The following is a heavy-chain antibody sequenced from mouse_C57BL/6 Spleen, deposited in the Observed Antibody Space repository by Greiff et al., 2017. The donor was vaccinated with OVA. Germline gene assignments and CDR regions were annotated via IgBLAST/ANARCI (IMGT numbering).Heavy chain of an antibody. CDR1: GYSITSGYY. V-gene: IGHV3-6*01. CDR2: ISYDGSN. J-gene: IGHJ3*01. D-gene: IGHD2-4*01. Sequence: EVQRVESGPGLVKPSQSLSLTCSVTGYSITSGYYWNWIRQFPGNKLEWMGYISYDGSNNYNPSLKNRISITRDTSKNQFFLKLNSVTTEDTATYYCAREGDYDAWFAYWGQGTLVTVSA. CDR3: AREGDYDAWFAY.